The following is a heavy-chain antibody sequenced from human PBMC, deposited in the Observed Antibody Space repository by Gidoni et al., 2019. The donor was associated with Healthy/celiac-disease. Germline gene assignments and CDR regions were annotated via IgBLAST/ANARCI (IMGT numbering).Heavy chain of an antibody. Sequence: QVQLVQSGSEVKKPGASVKVSCKASGYTFPSYAMNWVRQAPGQGLEWMGWINTNTGNPTYAQGFTGRFVFSLDTSVSTAYLQICSLKAEDTAVYYCARDGTAAGYYYYDYMDVWGKGTTVTVSS. CDR2: INTNTGNP. D-gene: IGHD6-13*01. V-gene: IGHV7-4-1*01. J-gene: IGHJ6*03. CDR1: GYTFPSYA. CDR3: ARDGTAAGYYYYDYMDV.